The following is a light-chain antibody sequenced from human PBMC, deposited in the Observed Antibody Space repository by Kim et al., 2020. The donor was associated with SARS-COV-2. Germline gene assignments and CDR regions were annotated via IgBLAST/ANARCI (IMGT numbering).Light chain of an antibody. CDR2: RDS. J-gene: IGLJ1*01. Sequence: SYELTQPLSVSVALGQTARITCGENNIGSKSVHWYQQRPGQAPVLVIYRDSNRPSGIPERFSASNSGKTATLTISRAQAGDEADYHCQVWDGGTVVFGTGTKVTVL. CDR1: NIGSKS. CDR3: QVWDGGTVV. V-gene: IGLV3-9*01.